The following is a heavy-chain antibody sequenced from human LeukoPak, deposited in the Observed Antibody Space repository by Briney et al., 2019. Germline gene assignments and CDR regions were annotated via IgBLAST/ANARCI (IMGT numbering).Heavy chain of an antibody. CDR1: GGSITSGGYY. CDR2: IYYSGST. CDR3: ARGGDYGDLRYFDY. V-gene: IGHV4-31*03. Sequence: SQTLSLTCTVSGGSITSGGYYWSWIRQHPGKGLEWSGYIYYSGSTYYNPSLKSRVTFSVDTSKNQFSLKLNSVTAADTAVYYCARGGDYGDLRYFDYWGQGTLVTVSS. D-gene: IGHD4-17*01. J-gene: IGHJ4*02.